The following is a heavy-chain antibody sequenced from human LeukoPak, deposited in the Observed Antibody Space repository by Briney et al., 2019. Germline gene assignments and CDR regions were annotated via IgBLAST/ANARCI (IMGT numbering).Heavy chain of an antibody. Sequence: SETLSLTCTVSGGSISSYYWSWIRQPPGKGLEWIAYIYYSGSTNYNPSLKSRVTISVDTSKNQFSLKLSSVTAADTAVYYCARDRTDYYGMDVWGQGTRSPSP. CDR2: IYYSGST. CDR1: GGSISSYY. V-gene: IGHV4-59*01. D-gene: IGHD1-1*01. J-gene: IGHJ6*02. CDR3: ARDRTDYYGMDV.